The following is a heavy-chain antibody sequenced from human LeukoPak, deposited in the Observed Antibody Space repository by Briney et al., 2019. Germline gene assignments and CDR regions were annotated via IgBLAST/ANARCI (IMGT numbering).Heavy chain of an antibody. Sequence: WETLTLTCAVSGYTISSGYYWGWIRQPPGKGLEWIGTIYYSGITNYNPSLKSRVTISLDTSKNHFSLKLSSLTAADTAMYHCPRTGTGNYLDYWGQGTLVTVSS. CDR1: GYTISSGYY. CDR3: PRTGTGNYLDY. V-gene: IGHV4-38-2*01. D-gene: IGHD7-27*01. CDR2: IYYSGIT. J-gene: IGHJ4*02.